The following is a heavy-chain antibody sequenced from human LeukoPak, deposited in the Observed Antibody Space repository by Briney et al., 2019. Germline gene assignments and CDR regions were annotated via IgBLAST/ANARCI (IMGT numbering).Heavy chain of an antibody. CDR3: AHSSSKWDLSYYFDC. J-gene: IGHJ4*02. Sequence: SGPTLVKPTQTLTLTCTFSGFSFSTSGVGVGWIRQPPGKALEWLALIYLDDDRRYSPSLRSRLTITKDTSKNQVVLTMTNLDPVDTATYYCAHSSSKWDLSYYFDCWGQGTLVTVSS. CDR1: GFSFSTSGVG. CDR2: IYLDDDR. D-gene: IGHD1-26*01. V-gene: IGHV2-5*02.